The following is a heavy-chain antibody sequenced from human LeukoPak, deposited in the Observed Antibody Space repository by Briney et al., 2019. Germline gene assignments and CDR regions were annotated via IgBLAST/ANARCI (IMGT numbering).Heavy chain of an antibody. Sequence: GRSLRLSCAASGFSVSSNYMSWVRQAPGKGLEWVSAISGRGVSTSYADSVRGRFTISRDNSKNTLYLQMNSLRAEDTAVYYCAKAASGNWNDVSDYWGQGTLVTVSS. V-gene: IGHV3-23*01. D-gene: IGHD1-20*01. CDR2: ISGRGVST. J-gene: IGHJ4*02. CDR1: GFSVSSNY. CDR3: AKAASGNWNDVSDY.